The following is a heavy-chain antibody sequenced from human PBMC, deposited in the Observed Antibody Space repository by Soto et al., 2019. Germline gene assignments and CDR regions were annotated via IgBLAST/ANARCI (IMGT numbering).Heavy chain of an antibody. Sequence: SETLSLTCTVSGGSISSSSYYWGWIRQPPGKGLEWIGSIYYSGSTYYNPSLKSRVTISVDTSKNQFSLKLSSVTAADTAVYYCATSGELSHSQIDYWGQGTLVTVSS. D-gene: IGHD3-10*01. CDR3: ATSGELSHSQIDY. V-gene: IGHV4-39*01. J-gene: IGHJ4*02. CDR2: IYYSGST. CDR1: GGSISSSSYY.